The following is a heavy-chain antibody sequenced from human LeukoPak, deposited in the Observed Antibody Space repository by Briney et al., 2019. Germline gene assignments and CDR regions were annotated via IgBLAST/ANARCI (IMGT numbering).Heavy chain of an antibody. Sequence: ASVKVSCKASGGTFSSYAISWVRQAPGQGLEWMGGIIPIFGTANYAQKFQGRVTIPADESTSTAYMELSSLRSEDTAVYYCARGLTTAEENWFDPWGQGTLVTVSS. CDR1: GGTFSSYA. CDR2: IIPIFGTA. J-gene: IGHJ5*02. D-gene: IGHD1-14*01. V-gene: IGHV1-69*13. CDR3: ARGLTTAEENWFDP.